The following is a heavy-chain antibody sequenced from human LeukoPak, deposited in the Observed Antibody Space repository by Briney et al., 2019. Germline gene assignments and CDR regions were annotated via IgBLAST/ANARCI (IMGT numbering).Heavy chain of an antibody. V-gene: IGHV4-30-4*08. CDR2: IYYSGST. Sequence: SETLSLTCTVSGGSISSGDYYWSWIRQPPGKGLEWIGYIYYSGSTYYNPSLKSRVTISVDTSKNQFSLKLSSVSAADTAVYYCARVEYSSSWSAFDIWGQGTMLTVSS. CDR1: GGSISSGDYY. J-gene: IGHJ3*02. CDR3: ARVEYSSSWSAFDI. D-gene: IGHD6-13*01.